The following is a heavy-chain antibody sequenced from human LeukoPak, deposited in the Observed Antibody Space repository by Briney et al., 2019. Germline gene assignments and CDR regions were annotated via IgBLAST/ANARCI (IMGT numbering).Heavy chain of an antibody. D-gene: IGHD3-3*01. V-gene: IGHV3-48*01. CDR2: ISSSSSTV. J-gene: IGHJ5*02. CDR3: ASVPFWSGTSEFDP. CDR1: GFTFSSYS. Sequence: GGSLRLSCAASGFTFSSYSMNWVRQAPGKGLEWVSYISSSSSTVYYADSVKGRFTISRDNAKNSLYLQMNSLRAEDTAVYYCASVPFWSGTSEFDPWGQGTLVTVSS.